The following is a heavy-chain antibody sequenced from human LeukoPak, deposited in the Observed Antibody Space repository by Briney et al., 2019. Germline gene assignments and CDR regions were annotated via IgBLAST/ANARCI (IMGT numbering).Heavy chain of an antibody. V-gene: IGHV3-48*03. J-gene: IGHJ6*03. CDR2: ISTGGSPI. CDR3: ARGRRDDYGDYLQDYYYYYYMDV. CDR1: GFTFSSYE. Sequence: GGSLRLSCAASGFTFSSYEMNWVRQAPGKGLEWVSYISTGGSPIYYADSVKGRFTISRDNGKNSLYLQMNSLRAEDTAVYYCARGRRDDYGDYLQDYYYYYYMDVWGKGTTVTVSS. D-gene: IGHD4-17*01.